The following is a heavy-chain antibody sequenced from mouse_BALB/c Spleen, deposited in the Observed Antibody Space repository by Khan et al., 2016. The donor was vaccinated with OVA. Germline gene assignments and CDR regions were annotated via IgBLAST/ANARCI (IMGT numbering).Heavy chain of an antibody. CDR2: INTYTGEP. Sequence: QIQLVQSGPELKKPGETVKISCKASGHTFTNYGMNWVKQAPGKGLKWMGWINTYTGEPTYADDFNGRFAFSLETSASAAYLQINNLKNADTATDFCARPPYFSDAMNNWGQGTSVTVSS. CDR1: GHTFTNYG. D-gene: IGHD2-10*01. J-gene: IGHJ4*01. CDR3: ARPPYFSDAMNN. V-gene: IGHV9-3-1*01.